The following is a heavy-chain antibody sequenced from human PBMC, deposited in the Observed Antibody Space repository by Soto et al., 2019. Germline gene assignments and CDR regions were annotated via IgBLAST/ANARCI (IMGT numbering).Heavy chain of an antibody. Sequence: SETLSLTCTVSGGSISSYYGSWIRQPPGKGLEWIGYIYYSGSTNYNPSLKSRVTISVDTSKNQFSLKLSSVTAADTAVYYCARLYDKYYYYMDVWGKGTTVTVSS. CDR1: GGSISSYY. D-gene: IGHD3-9*01. CDR3: ARLYDKYYYYMDV. CDR2: IYYSGST. J-gene: IGHJ6*03. V-gene: IGHV4-59*08.